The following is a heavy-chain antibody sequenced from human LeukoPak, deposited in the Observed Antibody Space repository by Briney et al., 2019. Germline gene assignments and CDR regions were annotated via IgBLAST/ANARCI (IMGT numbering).Heavy chain of an antibody. V-gene: IGHV3-23*01. CDR3: ASIDSSGYYAKNDY. Sequence: GGSLRLSCAASGFTFSSYAMSWVRQAPGKGLEWVSAISDSGSTPYYADSVKGRFTISRDNSKNTLYLQMNSLRAEDTAVYYCASIDSSGYYAKNDYWGQGTLVTVSS. CDR2: ISDSGSTP. CDR1: GFTFSSYA. J-gene: IGHJ4*02. D-gene: IGHD3-22*01.